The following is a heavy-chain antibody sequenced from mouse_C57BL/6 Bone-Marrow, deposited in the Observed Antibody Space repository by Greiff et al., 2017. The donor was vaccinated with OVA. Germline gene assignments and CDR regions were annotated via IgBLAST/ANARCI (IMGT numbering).Heavy chain of an antibody. V-gene: IGHV5-17*01. CDR3: ARVLLGLRREAY. Sequence: EVKLMESGGGLVQPGGSLKLSCAASGFTFSDYGMHWVRQAPEKGLEWVAYISRGSSTIYYAAYVKGRFTLFRDNAKNTLFLQMTSLGSEDTTMYYCARVLLGLRREAYGGQGTLVTVSA. D-gene: IGHD2-2*01. J-gene: IGHJ3*01. CDR1: GFTFSDYG. CDR2: ISRGSSTI.